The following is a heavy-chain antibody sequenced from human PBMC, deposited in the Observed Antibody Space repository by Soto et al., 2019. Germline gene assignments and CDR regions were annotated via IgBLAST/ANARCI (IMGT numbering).Heavy chain of an antibody. Sequence: QVQLQESGPGLVKSSQTLSLTCTVSGGSISSGGSYWSWIRQRPGKGLEWIGYIFYSDSFYYTPSLKGRFVILADTSKNQFTLKLSSVTDADTAVYYCARAPETPPIFVVVRPYFFDFWGQGTLVTVSS. CDR1: GGSISSGGSY. J-gene: IGHJ4*02. D-gene: IGHD3-3*01. CDR3: ARAPETPPIFVVVRPYFFDF. V-gene: IGHV4-31*03. CDR2: IFYSDSF.